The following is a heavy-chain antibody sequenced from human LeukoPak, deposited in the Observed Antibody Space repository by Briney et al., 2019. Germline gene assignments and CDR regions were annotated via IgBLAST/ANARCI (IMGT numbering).Heavy chain of an antibody. J-gene: IGHJ6*04. Sequence: PSETLSLTCAVSGGSISSSNWGSWVRQPPGKGLEWIGEIYHSGSTNYNPSLKSRVTISVDKSKNQFSLKLSSVTAADTAVYYCARVLGAAAPGYYYYYGMDVWGKGTTVTVSS. D-gene: IGHD6-13*01. V-gene: IGHV4-4*02. CDR3: ARVLGAAAPGYYYYYGMDV. CDR1: GGSISSSNW. CDR2: IYHSGST.